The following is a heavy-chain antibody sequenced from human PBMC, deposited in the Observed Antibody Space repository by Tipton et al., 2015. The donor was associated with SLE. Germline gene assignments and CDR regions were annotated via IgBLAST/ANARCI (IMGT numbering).Heavy chain of an antibody. D-gene: IGHD3-3*01. Sequence: SLRLSCAASGFSFSTYTMNWVRQAPGKGLEWVSSISSSSNYINYADSVRGRFTISRDNAKNSLYLQMNSLRTEDTALYYCAKGNDNYDFWSGYQGYWGQGTLVTVSS. CDR3: AKGNDNYDFWSGYQGY. CDR1: GFSFSTYT. J-gene: IGHJ4*02. V-gene: IGHV3-21*04. CDR2: ISSSSNYI.